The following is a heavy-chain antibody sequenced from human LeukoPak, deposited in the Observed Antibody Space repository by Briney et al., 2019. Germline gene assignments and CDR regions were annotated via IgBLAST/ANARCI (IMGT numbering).Heavy chain of an antibody. CDR2: INSDGSWT. J-gene: IGHJ4*02. Sequence: SGGGPRLSRAAPGDYWVDLGRQAPGKGLVWVSHINSDGSWTSYADSVKGRFTISKDNAKNTVYLQMNNLRAEDTAVYYCVSFYETYWGRGTLVTVSS. CDR1: GDYW. CDR3: VSFYETY. D-gene: IGHD2-2*01. V-gene: IGHV3-74*01.